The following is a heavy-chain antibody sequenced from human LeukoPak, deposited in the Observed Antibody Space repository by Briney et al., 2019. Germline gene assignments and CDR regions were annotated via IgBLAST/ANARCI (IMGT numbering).Heavy chain of an antibody. D-gene: IGHD6-13*01. Sequence: PSETLSLTCAVYGGSFSGYYWSWIRQPPGKGLEWIGEINHSGSTNYNPSLKSRVTISVDTSKNQFSLKLSSVTAADTAVYYCARGLSGSGWYADYWGQGTLVTVSS. CDR3: ARGLSGSGWYADY. CDR1: GGSFSGYY. CDR2: INHSGST. J-gene: IGHJ4*02. V-gene: IGHV4-34*01.